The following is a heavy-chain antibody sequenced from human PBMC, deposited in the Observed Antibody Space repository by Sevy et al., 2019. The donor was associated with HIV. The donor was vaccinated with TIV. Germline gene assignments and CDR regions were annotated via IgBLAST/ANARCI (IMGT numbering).Heavy chain of an antibody. CDR1: GFTFSSFS. CDR2: IGSSSSYI. D-gene: IGHD3-10*01. CDR3: ARGGYGSGSYSPSDY. V-gene: IGHV3-21*01. J-gene: IGHJ4*02. Sequence: GGSLRLSCAASGFTFSSFSMKWVRQAPGKGLELVSSIGSSSSYIYYADSMKGRFTISRDNTENSLYLQMNSLRAEDTAVYYCARGGYGSGSYSPSDYWGQGTLVTVSS.